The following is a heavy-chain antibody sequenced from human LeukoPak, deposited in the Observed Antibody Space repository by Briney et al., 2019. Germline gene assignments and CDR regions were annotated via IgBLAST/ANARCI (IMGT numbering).Heavy chain of an antibody. Sequence: GGSLRLSCAASGFTFDDYGMSWFRQAPGKGLEWVGFIRSKAYGGTTEYAASVKGRFTISRDDSKSIAYLQMNSLKTEDTAVYYCTSGVPSFDYWGQGILVTVSS. CDR3: TSGVPSFDY. D-gene: IGHD2-2*01. J-gene: IGHJ4*02. CDR2: IRSKAYGGTT. CDR1: GFTFDDYG. V-gene: IGHV3-49*03.